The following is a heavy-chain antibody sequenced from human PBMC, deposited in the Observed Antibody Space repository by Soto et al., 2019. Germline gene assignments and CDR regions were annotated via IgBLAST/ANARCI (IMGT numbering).Heavy chain of an antibody. J-gene: IGHJ6*02. Sequence: GGSLRLSCAASGFTFSSYGMHWVRQAPGKGLEWVAVIWYDGSNKYYADSVKGRFTISRDNSKNTLYLQMNSLRAEDTAVYYCARGRSSSFRYGGMDVWGQGTTVTVSS. D-gene: IGHD6-13*01. V-gene: IGHV3-33*01. CDR1: GFTFSSYG. CDR2: IWYDGSNK. CDR3: ARGRSSSFRYGGMDV.